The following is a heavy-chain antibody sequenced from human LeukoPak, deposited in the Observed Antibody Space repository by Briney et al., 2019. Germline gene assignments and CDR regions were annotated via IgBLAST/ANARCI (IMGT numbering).Heavy chain of an antibody. D-gene: IGHD6-13*01. CDR1: GFTFSSYG. Sequence: PGGSLRLSCAASGFTFSSYGMHWVRQAPGKGLEWVAVIWYDGSNKYYADSVKGRFTISRDNSKNTLYLQMNSLRAEDTAVYYCARDPPYSSYSSSWYLGDYYYYYGMDVWGQGTTVTVSS. J-gene: IGHJ6*02. V-gene: IGHV3-33*01. CDR3: ARDPPYSSYSSSWYLGDYYYYYGMDV. CDR2: IWYDGSNK.